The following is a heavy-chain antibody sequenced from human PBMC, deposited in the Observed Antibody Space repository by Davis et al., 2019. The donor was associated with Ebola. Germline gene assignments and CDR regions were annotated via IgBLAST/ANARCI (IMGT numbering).Heavy chain of an antibody. CDR1: GGSVSSGSYY. D-gene: IGHD3-22*01. CDR3: ARITGYDSSGYYPYFDY. Sequence: LRLSCTVSGGSVSSGSYYWSWIRQPPGKALEWLAHIFSNDEKSYSTSLKSRLTISKDTSKSQVVLTMTNMDPVNTATYYCARITGYDSSGYYPYFDYWGQGTLVTVSS. V-gene: IGHV2-26*01. CDR2: IFSNDEK. J-gene: IGHJ4*02.